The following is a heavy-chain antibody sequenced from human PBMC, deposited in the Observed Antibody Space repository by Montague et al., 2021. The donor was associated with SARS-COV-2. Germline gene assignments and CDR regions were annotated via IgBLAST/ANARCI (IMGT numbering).Heavy chain of an antibody. CDR1: GGSISSSNYY. CDR2: IYYSGST. Sequence: SETLSLTCIVSGGSISSSNYYWGWIRQPPGKGLEWIGSIYYSGSTYYTPSLKSRVTISVDTSKNQFSLRLSSVTAADTAVYYCARHSGRDTIFGVVIIFDAFDIWGQGTMVTVSS. D-gene: IGHD3-3*01. V-gene: IGHV4-39*01. CDR3: ARHSGRDTIFGVVIIFDAFDI. J-gene: IGHJ3*02.